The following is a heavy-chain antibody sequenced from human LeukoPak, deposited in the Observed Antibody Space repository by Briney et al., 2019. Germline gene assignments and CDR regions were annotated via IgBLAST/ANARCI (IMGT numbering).Heavy chain of an antibody. V-gene: IGHV4-38-2*02. CDR2: IYHSGST. D-gene: IGHD3-22*01. CDR3: AREGRAYYYDSRFDY. CDR1: GGSFSSGYY. Sequence: SETLSLTCTVFGGSFSSGYYWGWIRQPPGKGLEWIGSIYHSGSTYYNPSLKSRVTISVDTSKNQFSLKLSSVTAADTAVYYCAREGRAYYYDSRFDYWGQGTLVTVSS. J-gene: IGHJ4*02.